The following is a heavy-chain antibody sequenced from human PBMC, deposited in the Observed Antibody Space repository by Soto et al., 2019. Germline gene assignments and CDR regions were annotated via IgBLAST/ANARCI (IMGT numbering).Heavy chain of an antibody. CDR3: ASRYCSSTSCSYFHY. CDR2: ISSDGGST. D-gene: IGHD2-2*01. CDR1: GFTFSTYA. V-gene: IGHV3-64*01. Sequence: EVQLVESGGGLVQPGGSLRLSCAASGFTFSTYAMHWVRQAPGKGLEYVSAISSDGGSTYYANSVKGRFTISRDNSKNTRYLQMGSLRAEDMAVYYCASRYCSSTSCSYFHYWGQGTLVTVSS. J-gene: IGHJ4*02.